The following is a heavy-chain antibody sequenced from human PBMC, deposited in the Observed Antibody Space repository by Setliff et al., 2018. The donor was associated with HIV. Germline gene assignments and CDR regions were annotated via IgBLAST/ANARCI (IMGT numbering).Heavy chain of an antibody. D-gene: IGHD1-1*01. CDR1: GDSFSTSSYF. CDR2: IYYTGFT. Sequence: SETLSLTCSVSGDSFSTSSYFWGWVRQSPGKGLEWIANIYYTGFTYCNPSLKSRVTISIDKSKSQFSLNLTSVTASDPAVYYCAREGRGDPSLATTRLDYWGQGKLVTVSS. V-gene: IGHV4-39*02. J-gene: IGHJ4*02. CDR3: AREGRGDPSLATTRLDY.